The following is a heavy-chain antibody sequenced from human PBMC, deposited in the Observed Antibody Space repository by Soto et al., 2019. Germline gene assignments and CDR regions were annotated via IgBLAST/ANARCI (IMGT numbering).Heavy chain of an antibody. CDR2: IYYSGST. J-gene: IGHJ6*01. CDR3: ARGIEGWYQGRYYDGMDV. V-gene: IGHV4-61*01. D-gene: IGHD6-19*01. CDR1: DGSVSSGSYY. Sequence: KPSETLSLTCTVSDGSVSSGSYYWSWIRQPPGKGLEWIGYIYYSGSTNYNPSLKGRVTISVDTSKNQFSLKLSSVTAADTAVYYCARGIEGWYQGRYYDGMDVWGQGTTVTVSS.